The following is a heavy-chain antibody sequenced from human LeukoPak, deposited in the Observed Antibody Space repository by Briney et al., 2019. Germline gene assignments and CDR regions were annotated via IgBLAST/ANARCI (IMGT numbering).Heavy chain of an antibody. CDR3: ASITGSRAYYDFWGGYYSDY. CDR1: GFTFSSYW. J-gene: IGHJ4*02. Sequence: GGSLRLSCAASGFTFSSYWMSWVRQAPGKGLEWVANIKQDGSEKYYVDSVKGRFTISRDNAKNSLYLQMNSLRAEDTAVYYCASITGSRAYYDFWGGYYSDYWGQGTLVTVSS. D-gene: IGHD3-3*01. CDR2: IKQDGSEK. V-gene: IGHV3-7*01.